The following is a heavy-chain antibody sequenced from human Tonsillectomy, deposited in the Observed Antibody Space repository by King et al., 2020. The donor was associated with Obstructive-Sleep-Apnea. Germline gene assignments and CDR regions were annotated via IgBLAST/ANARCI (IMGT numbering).Heavy chain of an antibody. Sequence: QLVQSGAEVKKPGASVKVSCKASGYTFTSYGISWVRQAPGQGLEWMGWISAYNGNTNYAQKLQGRVTMTTDTSTSTAYMELRSLRSDATAVYYCARLIVVDTAMVRWEWFDPWGQGTLVTVSS. D-gene: IGHD5-18*01. CDR2: ISAYNGNT. CDR1: GYTFTSYG. V-gene: IGHV1-18*01. CDR3: ARLIVVDTAMVRWEWFDP. J-gene: IGHJ5*02.